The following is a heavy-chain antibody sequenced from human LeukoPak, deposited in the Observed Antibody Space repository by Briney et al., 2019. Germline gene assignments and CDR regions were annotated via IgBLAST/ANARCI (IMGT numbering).Heavy chain of an antibody. CDR3: ARQYAGDAFDI. V-gene: IGHV3-53*01. CDR1: GFTVSSNY. J-gene: IGHJ3*02. CDR2: IYSGGST. Sequence: PGGSLRLSCVASGFTVSSNYLSWVRQAPGKGLDWVSAIYSGGSTFYADSVKGRFIISRDNSKNTLSLQMNSLRAEDTAVYYCARQYAGDAFDIWGQGTLVTVSS.